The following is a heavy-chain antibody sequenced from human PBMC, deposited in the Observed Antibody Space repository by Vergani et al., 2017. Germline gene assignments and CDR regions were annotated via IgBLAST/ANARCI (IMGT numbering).Heavy chain of an antibody. Sequence: QVQLQESGPGLVKPSQTLSLTCAVSGGSISSGGYYWSWIRQHPGKGLEWIGYIYYSGSTYYNPSLKSRVTISVDTSKNQFSLKLRSVTAADTAVYYCARDRGIQLWYPFDYWGQGTLVTVSS. CDR2: IYYSGST. CDR1: GGSISSGGYY. V-gene: IGHV4-31*11. J-gene: IGHJ4*02. CDR3: ARDRGIQLWYPFDY. D-gene: IGHD5-18*01.